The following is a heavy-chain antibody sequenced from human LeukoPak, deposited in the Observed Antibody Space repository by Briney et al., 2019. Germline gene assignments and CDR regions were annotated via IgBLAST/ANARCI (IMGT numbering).Heavy chain of an antibody. CDR1: GFTFSRYS. V-gene: IGHV3-21*01. J-gene: IGHJ4*02. Sequence: SGGSLRLSCAASGFTFSRYSMNWVRQAPGKGLEWVSSISSSSSYIYYADSVKGRFTISRDNAKSTLYLQMNSLRAEDTAVYYCARGGYGAHMGWGQGTLVTVSS. D-gene: IGHD4-17*01. CDR3: ARGGYGAHMG. CDR2: ISSSSSYI.